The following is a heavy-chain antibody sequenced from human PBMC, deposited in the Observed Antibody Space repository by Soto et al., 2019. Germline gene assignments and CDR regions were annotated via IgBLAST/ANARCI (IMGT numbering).Heavy chain of an antibody. CDR2: MNPNSGNT. CDR3: AREGIPVYDPTYWFDP. CDR1: GYTFTSYD. V-gene: IGHV1-8*01. J-gene: IGHJ5*02. Sequence: ASVKVSCKASGYTFTSYDINWVRQATGQGLEWMGWMNPNSGNTGYAQKFQGRVTMTRNTSISTAYMELSSLRSEDTAVYYCAREGIPVYDPTYWFDPWGQGTLVTVS. D-gene: IGHD5-12*01.